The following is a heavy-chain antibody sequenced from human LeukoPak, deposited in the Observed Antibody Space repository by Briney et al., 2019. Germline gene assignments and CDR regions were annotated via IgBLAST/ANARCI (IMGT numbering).Heavy chain of an antibody. CDR2: ISYDGSNK. D-gene: IGHD3-10*01. Sequence: PGGSLRLSCAASGFTFSSYAMHWVRQAPGKGLEWVAVISYDGSNKYYADSVKGRFTISRDNAKNSLYLQMNSLRAEDTAVYYCARTLADVLLWFGELSALDYWGQGTLVTVSS. J-gene: IGHJ4*02. V-gene: IGHV3-30-3*01. CDR1: GFTFSSYA. CDR3: ARTLADVLLWFGELSALDY.